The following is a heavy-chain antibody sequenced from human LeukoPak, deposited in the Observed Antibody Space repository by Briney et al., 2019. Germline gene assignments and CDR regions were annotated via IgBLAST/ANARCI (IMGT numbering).Heavy chain of an antibody. J-gene: IGHJ4*02. CDR1: GGSITSYY. CDR2: IYTSGNT. Sequence: KPSETLSLTCTGSGGSITSYYWSWIRQPARKGLEYIGRIYTSGNTNYNPSLKSRVTMSVDTSKNQLSLKLSSVTAADTAVYYCARDRYYNDSSGYYQLDYWGQGTLVTVSS. V-gene: IGHV4-4*07. D-gene: IGHD3-22*01. CDR3: ARDRYYNDSSGYYQLDY.